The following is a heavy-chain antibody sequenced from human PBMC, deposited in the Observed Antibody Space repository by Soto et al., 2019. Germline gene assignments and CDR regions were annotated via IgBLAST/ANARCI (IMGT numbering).Heavy chain of an antibody. J-gene: IGHJ6*02. D-gene: IGHD1-1*01. CDR2: INPSGGST. Sequence: ASVKVSCKASGYTFTSYYMHWVRQAPGQGLEWMGIINPSGGSTSYAQKFQGRVTMTRDTSTSTVYMELSSLRSEDTAVYYCARDGRGGAGTDYYYVMNVGGQGPTVPV. V-gene: IGHV1-46*01. CDR1: GYTFTSYY. CDR3: ARDGRGGAGTDYYYVMNV.